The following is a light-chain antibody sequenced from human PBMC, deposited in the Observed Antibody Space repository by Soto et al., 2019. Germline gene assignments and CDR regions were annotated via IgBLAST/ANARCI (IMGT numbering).Light chain of an antibody. V-gene: IGKV1-9*01. Sequence: DIQLTQSPFFLSASVGDRVTITCRASQGIRSYLAWYQQRPGKAPELLIYGASTLRTGVASRFSGSGSGTEFTLTIISLQPEDFATYVCQKLNIFPPLFTFGPGTKVDIK. CDR3: QKLNIFPPLFT. CDR1: QGIRSY. CDR2: GAS. J-gene: IGKJ3*01.